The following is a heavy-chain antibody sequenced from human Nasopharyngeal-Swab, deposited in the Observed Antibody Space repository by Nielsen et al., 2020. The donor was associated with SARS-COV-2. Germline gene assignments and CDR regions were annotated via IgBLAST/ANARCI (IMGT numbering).Heavy chain of an antibody. CDR1: GFTFLSSW. V-gene: IGHV3-74*03. CDR2: MNSDGSTI. Sequence: GESLKISCAASGFTFLSSWMHWIRQDPGKGLVWVARMNSDGSTITYGDSVMGRFIISRDNAKNMLYLQMYSLRAEDTAVYYCATAGNYRFDNWGRGTLVTVSS. J-gene: IGHJ4*01. CDR3: ATAGNYRFDN. D-gene: IGHD3-16*02.